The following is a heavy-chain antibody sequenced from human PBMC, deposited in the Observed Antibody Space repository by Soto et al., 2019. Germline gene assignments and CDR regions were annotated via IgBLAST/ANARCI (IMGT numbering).Heavy chain of an antibody. V-gene: IGHV4-34*01. Sequence: SETLSLTCAVYGGSFSGYYWSWIRQPPGKGLEWIGEINHSGSTNYNPSLKSRVTISVDTSKNQFSLKLSSVTAADTAVYYCERGLSYRYAFDIWDQGTMVTVSS. D-gene: IGHD3-16*02. CDR1: GGSFSGYY. CDR2: INHSGST. J-gene: IGHJ3*02. CDR3: ERGLSYRYAFDI.